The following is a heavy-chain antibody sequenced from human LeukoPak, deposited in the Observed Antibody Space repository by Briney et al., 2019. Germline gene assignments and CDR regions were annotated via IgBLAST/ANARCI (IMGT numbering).Heavy chain of an antibody. CDR1: GFTFSSHS. D-gene: IGHD6-13*01. CDR3: AKVQLGSWYFDY. CDR2: ISSSGSTI. J-gene: IGHJ4*02. Sequence: GGSLRLSCAASGFTFSSHSMNWVRQAPGKGLEWVSYISSSGSTIYYADSVKGRFSISRDNAKNSLHLQMNSLRAEDTAVYYCAKVQLGSWYFDYWGQGTLVTVSS. V-gene: IGHV3-48*01.